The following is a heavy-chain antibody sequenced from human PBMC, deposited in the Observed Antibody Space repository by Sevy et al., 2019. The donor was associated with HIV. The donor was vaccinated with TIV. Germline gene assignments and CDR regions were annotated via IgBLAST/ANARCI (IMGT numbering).Heavy chain of an antibody. Sequence: GGSLRLSCAASGFTFSSYWMSWVRQAPGKGLEWVANIKQGGSEKYYGDSVKGRFTISRDNAKNSLYLQMNSLRAEDTAVYYCARDIVATTGRKAAADYWGQGTLVTVSS. CDR3: ARDIVATTGRKAAADY. V-gene: IGHV3-7*03. CDR2: IKQGGSEK. J-gene: IGHJ4*02. D-gene: IGHD5-12*01. CDR1: GFTFSSYW.